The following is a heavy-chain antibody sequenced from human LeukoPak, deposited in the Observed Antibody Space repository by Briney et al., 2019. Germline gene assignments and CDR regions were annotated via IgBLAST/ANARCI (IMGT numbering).Heavy chain of an antibody. CDR1: GGSFSGYY. CDR2: INHSGST. D-gene: IGHD3-10*01. J-gene: IGHJ6*03. CDR3: ARHIVRITMVRGVPYYYYYYMDV. V-gene: IGHV4-34*01. Sequence: SETLSLTCAVYGGSFSGYYWSWIRQPPGKGLEWIGEINHSGSTNYNPSLKSRVTISVDTSKNQFSLKLSSVTAADTAVYYCARHIVRITMVRGVPYYYYYYMDVWGKGTTVTISS.